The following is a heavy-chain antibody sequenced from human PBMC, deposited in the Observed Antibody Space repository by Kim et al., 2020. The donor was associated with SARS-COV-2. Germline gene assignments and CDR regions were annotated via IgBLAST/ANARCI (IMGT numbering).Heavy chain of an antibody. CDR3: AREGRGGYGFFDY. Sequence: SNPSLKSRVTISKDTSKNQFSLKLSSVTAADTAVYYCAREGRGGYGFFDYWGQGTLVTVSS. V-gene: IGHV4-30-2*05. J-gene: IGHJ4*02. D-gene: IGHD5-12*01.